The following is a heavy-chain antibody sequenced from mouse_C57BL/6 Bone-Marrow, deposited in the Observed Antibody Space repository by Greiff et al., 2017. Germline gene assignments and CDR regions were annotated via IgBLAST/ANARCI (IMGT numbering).Heavy chain of an antibody. V-gene: IGHV7-3*01. CDR2: IRNKANGYTT. CDR3: ARYWVLGWYFDV. D-gene: IGHD2-3*01. J-gene: IGHJ1*03. CDR1: GFTFTDYY. Sequence: EVQLVESGGGLVQPGGSLSLSCAASGFTFTDYYMSWVRQPPGKALEWLGFIRNKANGYTTEYSASVTGRFTISRDNSQSILYLQMNALRAEDRATYYWARYWVLGWYFDVRGTGTTVTVSS.